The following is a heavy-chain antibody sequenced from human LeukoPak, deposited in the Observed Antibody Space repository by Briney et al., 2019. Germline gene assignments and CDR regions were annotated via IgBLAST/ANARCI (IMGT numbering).Heavy chain of an antibody. Sequence: GASVKVSCKASGYTFTTYDIHWVRQASGQGLEWMGWMNPHIGNTGFAQKFQGRVTLTTDTSINTAYMELSNLTSDDTAVYFCTRKPFPGNYWGQGSLVTVSS. V-gene: IGHV1-8*01. D-gene: IGHD3-10*01. J-gene: IGHJ4*02. CDR1: GYTFTTYD. CDR3: TRKPFPGNY. CDR2: MNPHIGNT.